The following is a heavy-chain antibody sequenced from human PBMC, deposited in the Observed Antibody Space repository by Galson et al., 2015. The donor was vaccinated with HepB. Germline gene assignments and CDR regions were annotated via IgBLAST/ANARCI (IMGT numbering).Heavy chain of an antibody. CDR2: IKSKTDGGTT. J-gene: IGHJ4*02. V-gene: IGHV3-15*07. CDR1: GFTFSNAW. Sequence: SLRLSCAASGFTFSNAWMNWVRQAPGKGLEWVGRIKSKTDGGTTDYAAPVKGRFTISRDDSKNTLYLQMNSLKTEDTAVYYCTTRYYDFWSGYPYGRVDYWGQGTLVTVSS. D-gene: IGHD3-3*01. CDR3: TTRYYDFWSGYPYGRVDY.